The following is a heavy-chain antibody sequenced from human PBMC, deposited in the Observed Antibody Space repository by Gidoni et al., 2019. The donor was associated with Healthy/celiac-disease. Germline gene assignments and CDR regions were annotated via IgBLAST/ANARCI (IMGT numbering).Heavy chain of an antibody. Sequence: EVQLLESGGGLVQPGGSLRLSCSASGFTFISHAMSWVRQAPGKGLEWVSAISGSGGSTYYADSVKGRFTISRDNSKNTLYLQMNSLRAEDTAVYYCAKVGELQDIVVVPAASYYFDYWGQGTLVTVSS. J-gene: IGHJ4*02. CDR1: GFTFISHA. CDR3: AKVGELQDIVVVPAASYYFDY. D-gene: IGHD2-2*01. CDR2: ISGSGGST. V-gene: IGHV3-23*01.